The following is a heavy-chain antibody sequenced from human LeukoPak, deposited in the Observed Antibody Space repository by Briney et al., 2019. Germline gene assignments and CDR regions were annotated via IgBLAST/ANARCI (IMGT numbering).Heavy chain of an antibody. J-gene: IGHJ4*02. Sequence: GGSLRLPCAASGFTFDDYAMHWVRQAPGKGLEWVSGISWNSGTIGYADSVKGRFTISRDNAKNSLYLQMNSLRAEDTALYYCALRGSSRAFDYWGQGTLVTVSS. V-gene: IGHV3-9*01. CDR1: GFTFDDYA. CDR3: ALRGSSRAFDY. D-gene: IGHD6-13*01. CDR2: ISWNSGTI.